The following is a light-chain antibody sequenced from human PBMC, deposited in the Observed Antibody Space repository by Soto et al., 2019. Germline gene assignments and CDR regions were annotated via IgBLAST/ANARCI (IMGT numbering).Light chain of an antibody. J-gene: IGLJ1*01. V-gene: IGLV2-8*01. Sequence: QSALTQPPSASGSPGQSVTFSCTGTSSDVGGYNYVSWYQHCPGKAPKLMIYEVSKRPSGVTDRFSGYKSGYTASLTVSGLQADDEADYYISSDAGTNNFYVFGNGTKVTVL. CDR1: SSDVGGYNY. CDR2: EVS. CDR3: SSDAGTNNFYV.